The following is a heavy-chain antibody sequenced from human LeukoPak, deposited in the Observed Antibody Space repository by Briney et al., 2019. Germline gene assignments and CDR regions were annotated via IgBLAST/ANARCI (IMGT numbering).Heavy chain of an antibody. D-gene: IGHD6-13*01. CDR3: ANLSVSVIAVATKGAAFDV. CDR2: ASYDGTDK. V-gene: IGHV3-30*18. Sequence: GTSLRLSCAASGFTFSNFGMHWVRQAPGRGLEWVAVASYDGTDKYYGDSVKGRFTISRDNSKNTLYLQMNSLTTEDTAVYYCANLSVSVIAVATKGAAFDVWGQGTMVIVS. J-gene: IGHJ3*01. CDR1: GFTFSNFG.